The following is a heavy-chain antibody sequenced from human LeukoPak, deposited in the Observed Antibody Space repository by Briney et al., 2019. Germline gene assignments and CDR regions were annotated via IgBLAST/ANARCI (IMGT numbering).Heavy chain of an antibody. D-gene: IGHD3-3*01. CDR2: IYYSGST. V-gene: IGHV4-39*01. J-gene: IGHJ4*02. CDR3: ARRLGEQYYDFWKPTYYFDY. Sequence: KSSETLSLTCTVSGGSISSSSYYWGWIRQPPGKGLEWIGSIYYSGSTYYNPSLKSRVTISVDTSKNQFSLKLSSVTAADTAVYDCARRLGEQYYDFWKPTYYFDYWGQGTLVTVSS. CDR1: GGSISSSSYY.